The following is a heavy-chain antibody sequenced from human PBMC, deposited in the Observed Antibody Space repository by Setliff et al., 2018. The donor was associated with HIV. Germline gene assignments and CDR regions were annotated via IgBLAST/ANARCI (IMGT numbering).Heavy chain of an antibody. CDR1: GYSFTDYF. Sequence: GASVKVSCKASGYSFTDYFMHWVRQAPGHGREWMGWISPNNGDKNIPQSFQGRVTMTRDTSINTAYMELSGLRSDDTAMYYCARRLSNSLDYWGQGTLVTVSS. V-gene: IGHV1-2*02. D-gene: IGHD7-27*01. CDR3: ARRLSNSLDY. J-gene: IGHJ4*02. CDR2: ISPNNGDK.